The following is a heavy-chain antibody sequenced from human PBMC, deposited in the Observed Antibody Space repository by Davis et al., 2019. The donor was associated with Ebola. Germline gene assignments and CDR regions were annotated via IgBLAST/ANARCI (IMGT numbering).Heavy chain of an antibody. CDR3: ARGGLRWLQWEVFDY. V-gene: IGHV1-2*02. CDR2: INPNSGGT. CDR1: GYTFTGYY. Sequence: ASVKVSCKASGYTFTGYYMHWVRQAPGQGLEWMGWINPNSGGTNYAQKFQGRVTMTRDTSISTAYMELSRLRSDDTAVYYCARGGLRWLQWEVFDYWGQGTLVTVSS. D-gene: IGHD5-24*01. J-gene: IGHJ4*02.